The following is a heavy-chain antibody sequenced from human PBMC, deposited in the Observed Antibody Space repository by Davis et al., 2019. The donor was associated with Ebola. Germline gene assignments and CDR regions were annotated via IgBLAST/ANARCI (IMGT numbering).Heavy chain of an antibody. D-gene: IGHD1-14*01. Sequence: GESLKISCAASGFTFSSYWMSWVRQAPGKGLEWVANIKQDGSEKYYVDSVKGRFTISRDNAKNSLYLQMNSLRAEDTAVYYCARDLLWYDGDYWGQGTLVTVSS. CDR1: GFTFSSYW. CDR3: ARDLLWYDGDY. J-gene: IGHJ4*02. V-gene: IGHV3-7*03. CDR2: IKQDGSEK.